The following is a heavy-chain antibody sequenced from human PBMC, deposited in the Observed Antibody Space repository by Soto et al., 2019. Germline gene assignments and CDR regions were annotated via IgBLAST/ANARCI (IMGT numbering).Heavy chain of an antibody. CDR3: AKPTGFYYYYAMDV. V-gene: IGHV3-23*01. CDR2: ISASGGTT. Sequence: EVQLLESGGGLVQPGGSLRLSCATSGFTLSSCGMNWVRQAPGKGLEWVSGISASGGTTYYADSVKGRFTISRDNSKNALWLQMNSLRAEDTAVYYCAKPTGFYYYYAMDVW. J-gene: IGHJ6*01. CDR1: GFTLSSCG.